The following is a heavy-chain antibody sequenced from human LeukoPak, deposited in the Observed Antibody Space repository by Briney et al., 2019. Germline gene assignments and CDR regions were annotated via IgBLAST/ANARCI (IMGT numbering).Heavy chain of an antibody. CDR2: ISSGGAGT. Sequence: GGSLRLSCAASVFTFSNSAMNWVRQAPGKGLEWVSTISSGGAGTYYADSVKGRFSISRDNSKNTLYLQMNSLRAEDTAVYYCAKSGGSGTYPNWFDSWGQGTLVTVSS. CDR1: VFTFSNSA. J-gene: IGHJ5*01. V-gene: IGHV3-23*01. D-gene: IGHD3-10*01. CDR3: AKSGGSGTYPNWFDS.